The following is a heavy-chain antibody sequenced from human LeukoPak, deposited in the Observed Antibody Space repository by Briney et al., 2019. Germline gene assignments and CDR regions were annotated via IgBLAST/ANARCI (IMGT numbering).Heavy chain of an antibody. CDR1: GYTFTSYA. D-gene: IGHD3-22*01. Sequence: ASVKVSCKASGYTFTSYAISWVRQAPGQGLEWMGGIIPIFGTANYAQKFQGRVTITADESTSTAYMELSSLRSEDTAVYYCARDRYPYYYDSSGYYQFDYWGQGTLVTVSS. CDR2: IIPIFGTA. V-gene: IGHV1-69*13. J-gene: IGHJ4*02. CDR3: ARDRYPYYYDSSGYYQFDY.